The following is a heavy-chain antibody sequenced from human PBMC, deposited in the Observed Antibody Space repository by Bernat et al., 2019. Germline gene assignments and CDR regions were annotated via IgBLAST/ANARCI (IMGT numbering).Heavy chain of an antibody. Sequence: QVQLVESGGGVVQPGRSLRLSCAASGFTLSSYGMHWVRQAPGKGLEWVAVIWYDGSNKYYADSVKGRFTISRDNSKNTLYLQMNSLRAEDTAVYYCARDKAAAAYGMDVWGQGNTVTVSS. J-gene: IGHJ6*02. CDR1: GFTLSSYG. V-gene: IGHV3-33*01. CDR2: IWYDGSNK. CDR3: ARDKAAAAYGMDV. D-gene: IGHD6-13*01.